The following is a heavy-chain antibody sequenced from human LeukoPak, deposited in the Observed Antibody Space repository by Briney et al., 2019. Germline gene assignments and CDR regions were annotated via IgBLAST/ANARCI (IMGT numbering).Heavy chain of an antibody. V-gene: IGHV3-21*04. CDR1: GFTFSTYS. CDR3: ARALSGTYGLFQH. D-gene: IGHD1-26*01. J-gene: IGHJ1*01. Sequence: GGSLRLSCEAPGFTFSTYSVNWVRQAPGKGLDWVSSISAGSSYIYYADSVKGRFTISRDNAKNSVYLQMNSLRVEDTAVYYCARALSGTYGLFQHWGQGTLVTVSS. CDR2: ISAGSSYI.